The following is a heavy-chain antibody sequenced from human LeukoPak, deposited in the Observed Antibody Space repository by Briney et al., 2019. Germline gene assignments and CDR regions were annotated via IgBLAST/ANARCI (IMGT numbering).Heavy chain of an antibody. D-gene: IGHD5-12*01. CDR1: GGSISSGGYY. Sequence: SETLSLTCTVSGGSISSGGYYWSWIRQHPGKGLEWIGYIYYSGSTYYNPSLKSRVTISVDTSKNQFSLKLSSVTAADTAVYYCARGDSGYDPFDPWGQGTLVTVSS. V-gene: IGHV4-31*03. CDR2: IYYSGST. J-gene: IGHJ5*02. CDR3: ARGDSGYDPFDP.